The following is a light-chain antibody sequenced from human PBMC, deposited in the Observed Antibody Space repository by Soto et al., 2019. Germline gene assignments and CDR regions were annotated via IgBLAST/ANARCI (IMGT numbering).Light chain of an antibody. V-gene: IGKV3-15*01. J-gene: IGKJ1*01. Sequence: EIVMTQSPATLSVSPGERATLSCRASQSVSSNLAWYQQKPGQAPMLLIYGASTRATRIPARFSGSGSGTEFTLTISSLQADDVAVYYHHQNKHSLRTFGQGTKVEIK. CDR1: QSVSSN. CDR3: HQNKHSLRT. CDR2: GAS.